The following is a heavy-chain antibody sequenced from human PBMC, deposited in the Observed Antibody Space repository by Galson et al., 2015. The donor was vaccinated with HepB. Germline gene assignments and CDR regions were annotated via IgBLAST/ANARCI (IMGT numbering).Heavy chain of an antibody. D-gene: IGHD3-9*01. CDR1: EFTFSSYA. V-gene: IGHV3-23*01. Sequence: LRLSCAASEFTFSSYAMSWVRQAPGKGLEWVSVISGGGDITYYADSVKGRFTISRDNSKNTLYLQMNSLRAGDTAVYYCAKGGYDILTGTPPPLDYWGQGTLATVSS. CDR2: ISGGGDIT. J-gene: IGHJ4*02. CDR3: AKGGYDILTGTPPPLDY.